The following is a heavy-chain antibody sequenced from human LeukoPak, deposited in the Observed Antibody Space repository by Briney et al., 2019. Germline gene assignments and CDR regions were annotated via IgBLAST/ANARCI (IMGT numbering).Heavy chain of an antibody. CDR1: GGSISSYY. Sequence: KTSETLSLTCTVSGGSISSYYWSWIRQPPGKGLEWIGYIYYSGSTNYNPSLKSRVTISVDTSKNQFSLKLSSVTAADTAVYYCARACGGDCYDAFDIWGQGTMVTVSS. CDR2: IYYSGST. V-gene: IGHV4-59*01. CDR3: ARACGGDCYDAFDI. D-gene: IGHD2-21*02. J-gene: IGHJ3*02.